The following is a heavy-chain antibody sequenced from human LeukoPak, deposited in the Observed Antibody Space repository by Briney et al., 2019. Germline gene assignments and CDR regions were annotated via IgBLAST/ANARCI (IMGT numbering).Heavy chain of an antibody. Sequence: GGSLRLSCVVSGFSLSGFWMSWVRQAPGKGLECVATIKYDGSKKYYVDSVKGRFTISRDNTKNSLFLQMKSLRAEDTATYYCARTNLFDYWGQGTLVTVSS. CDR2: IKYDGSKK. CDR1: GFSLSGFW. J-gene: IGHJ4*02. CDR3: ARTNLFDY. V-gene: IGHV3-7*03.